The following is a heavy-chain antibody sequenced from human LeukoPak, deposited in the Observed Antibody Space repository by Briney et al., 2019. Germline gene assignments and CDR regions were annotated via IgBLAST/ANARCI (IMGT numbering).Heavy chain of an antibody. CDR3: AGPWDQVGFYP. D-gene: IGHD1-26*01. CDR2: IYPKTGGT. CDR1: GHTFTAYY. Sequence: ASVKVSCNASGHTFTAYYTKWVPQAPGQGLEWMGWIYPKTGGTSYAQKFQGRVTMTRDTSISTAYMELIGLRSDDTAVYYCAGPWDQVGFYPWGQGTLVSVSS. J-gene: IGHJ5*02. V-gene: IGHV1-2*02.